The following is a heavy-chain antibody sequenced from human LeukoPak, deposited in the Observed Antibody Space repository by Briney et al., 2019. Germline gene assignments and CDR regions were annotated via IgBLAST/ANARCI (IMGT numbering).Heavy chain of an antibody. Sequence: PGGSLRLSCAASGFTVSSNYMSWVRQAPGKGLEWVSVIYSGGSTYYADSVKGRFTISRDNSKNTLYLQMNSLRAEDTAVYYCARRYCSSTSCYAFDYWGQGTLVTVSS. CDR2: IYSGGST. V-gene: IGHV3-53*01. CDR1: GFTVSSNY. J-gene: IGHJ4*02. D-gene: IGHD2-2*01. CDR3: ARRYCSSTSCYAFDY.